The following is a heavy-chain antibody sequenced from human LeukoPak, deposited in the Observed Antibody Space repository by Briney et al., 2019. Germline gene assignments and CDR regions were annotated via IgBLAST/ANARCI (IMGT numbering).Heavy chain of an antibody. J-gene: IGHJ4*02. CDR2: MNPNNGNT. CDR3: ARGGAGYYDSSGYYFVY. CDR1: GYTFTSYD. Sequence: ASVKVSCKAAGYTFTSYDINWVRQATGQGLEWMGWMNPNNGNTGYAQKFQGRVTMTRNTSISTAYMELSSLRSEDTAVYYCARGGAGYYDSSGYYFVYWGQGTLVTVSS. V-gene: IGHV1-8*01. D-gene: IGHD3-22*01.